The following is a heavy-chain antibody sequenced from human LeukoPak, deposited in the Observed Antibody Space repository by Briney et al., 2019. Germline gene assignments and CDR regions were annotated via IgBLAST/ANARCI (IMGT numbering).Heavy chain of an antibody. D-gene: IGHD3-22*01. V-gene: IGHV1-46*01. CDR3: ARTYDMEAFDI. Sequence: ASVKVSCKASGYTFTSYYMHWVRQAPGQGLEWMGIINPSGGSTNYAQKFQGRVTMTRDTSISTAYMELSRLRSDDTAVYYCARTYDMEAFDIWGQGTMVTVSS. CDR1: GYTFTSYY. J-gene: IGHJ3*02. CDR2: INPSGGST.